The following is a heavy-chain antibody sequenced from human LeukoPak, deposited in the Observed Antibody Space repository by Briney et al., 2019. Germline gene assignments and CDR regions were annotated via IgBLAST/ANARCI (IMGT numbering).Heavy chain of an antibody. CDR3: ASHHNSGWYWTIDY. V-gene: IGHV4-39*01. Sequence: SETLSLTCTVSGGSISSSSYYWGWIRQPPGKALEWIGSIYYSGSTFYNPSLRSRVTISVDTSKNQFSLKLSSVTAADTAMYYCASHHNSGWYWTIDYWGQGTLVTVSS. CDR1: GGSISSSSYY. D-gene: IGHD6-19*01. CDR2: IYYSGST. J-gene: IGHJ4*02.